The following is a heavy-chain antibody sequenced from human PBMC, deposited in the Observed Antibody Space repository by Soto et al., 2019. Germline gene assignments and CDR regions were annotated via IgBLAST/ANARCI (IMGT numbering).Heavy chain of an antibody. J-gene: IGHJ6*02. V-gene: IGHV5-51*01. D-gene: IGHD2-15*01. Sequence: PGESLKISCKGSGYSFTSYWIGWVRQMPGKGLEWMGIIYPGDSDTRYSPSFQGQVTISADKSISTAYLQWSSLKASDTAIYYCARHDSPSVIYYYYGMDVWGPGTTVTVSS. CDR2: IYPGDSDT. CDR3: ARHDSPSVIYYYYGMDV. CDR1: GYSFTSYW.